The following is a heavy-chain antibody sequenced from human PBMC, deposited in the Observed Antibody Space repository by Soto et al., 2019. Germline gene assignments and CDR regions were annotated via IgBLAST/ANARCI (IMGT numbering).Heavy chain of an antibody. D-gene: IGHD3-22*01. V-gene: IGHV3-21*01. CDR3: ARDLSYYDSSGYLYYFDY. J-gene: IGHJ4*02. CDR1: GFTFSTNG. Sequence: ESGGGLVKPGGSLRLSCVVSGFTFSTNGMNWVRQAPGKGLEWVSSISSGSTYIYYSDSVKGRFTISRDNAKNALYLQMNSLRAEDTAVYYCARDLSYYDSSGYLYYFDYWGQGTLVTVSS. CDR2: ISSGSTYI.